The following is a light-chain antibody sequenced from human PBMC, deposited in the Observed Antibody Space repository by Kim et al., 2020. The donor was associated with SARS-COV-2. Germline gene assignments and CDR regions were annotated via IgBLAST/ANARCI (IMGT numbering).Light chain of an antibody. J-gene: IGLJ2*01. CDR1: KLGDKF. V-gene: IGLV3-1*01. CDR3: QAWDSTTVV. Sequence: SYELTQPPSVSVSPGQTTSITCSGNKLGDKFVCWYQQRPGQSPVLVIYQDTKRPSGIPERFSGSNSGNTATLTISGTQAMDEADYYCQAWDSTTVVFGGGTQLTVL. CDR2: QDT.